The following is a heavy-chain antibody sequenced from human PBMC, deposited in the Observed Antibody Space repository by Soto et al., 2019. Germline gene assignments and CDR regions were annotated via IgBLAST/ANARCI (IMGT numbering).Heavy chain of an antibody. D-gene: IGHD3-10*01. CDR1: GGSISTYY. CDR2: IYYSGST. Sequence: SETLSLTCTVSGGSISTYYWSWIRQPPGKGLEWIGYIYYSGSTNYNPSLKSRVTISVDTSKNQFSLKLSSMTAADTAVYYCARHNYGSGSTYFDYWGQGTLVTVSS. V-gene: IGHV4-59*08. CDR3: ARHNYGSGSTYFDY. J-gene: IGHJ4*02.